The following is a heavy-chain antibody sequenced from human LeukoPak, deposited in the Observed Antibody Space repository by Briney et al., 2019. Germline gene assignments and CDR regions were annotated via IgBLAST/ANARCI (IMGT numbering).Heavy chain of an antibody. J-gene: IGHJ4*02. Sequence: GGSLRLSCAASGFTVSSNYMSWVRQAPGKGLEWVSIIYSGGSTFYAGSVKGRFTISRDNSKNTLYLQMNSLRAEDTAVYYCARGYSSSQDYWGQGTLVTVSS. CDR3: ARGYSSSQDY. CDR1: GFTVSSNY. D-gene: IGHD6-13*01. V-gene: IGHV3-53*01. CDR2: IYSGGST.